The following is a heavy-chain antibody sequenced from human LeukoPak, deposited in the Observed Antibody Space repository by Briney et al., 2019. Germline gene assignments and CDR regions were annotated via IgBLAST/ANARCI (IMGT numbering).Heavy chain of an antibody. D-gene: IGHD3-10*01. Sequence: PGGSLRLSCAASGFTFSSYWMHWVRHAPGKGPLWVSHINGDGSTTNYADSVKGRFTISRDNAKNTLYLQMNSLIAEDTAVYYCAEGASVRGVSYWGQGTLVTVSS. J-gene: IGHJ4*02. CDR2: INGDGSTT. V-gene: IGHV3-74*01. CDR1: GFTFSSYW. CDR3: AEGASVRGVSY.